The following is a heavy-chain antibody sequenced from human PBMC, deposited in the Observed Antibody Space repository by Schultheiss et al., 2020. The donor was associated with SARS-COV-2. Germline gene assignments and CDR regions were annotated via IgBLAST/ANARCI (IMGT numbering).Heavy chain of an antibody. D-gene: IGHD6-19*01. CDR1: GFTFRSND. Sequence: GGSLRLSCAASGFTFRSNDMHWVRQAPGKGLEWVAVISYDGSNKYYADSVKGRFTISRDNSKNTLYLQMNSLRAEDTAVYYCARDVDSSAWNGMDVWGQGTTVTVSS. CDR3: ARDVDSSAWNGMDV. CDR2: ISYDGSNK. V-gene: IGHV3-30*03. J-gene: IGHJ6*02.